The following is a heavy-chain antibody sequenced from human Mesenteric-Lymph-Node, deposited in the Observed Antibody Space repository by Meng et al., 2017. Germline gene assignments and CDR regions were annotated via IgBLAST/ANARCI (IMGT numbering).Heavy chain of an antibody. CDR1: GDSVNTHYY. Sequence: VQLHESGPGLVRPWETLSLTCTVSGDSVNTHYYWSWIRQSPEKGLELIGYIYHSGSANYNPSLKNRVTISVDTSRNQFSMKLNSLTAADTAVYYCARMIGSGPFDHWGQGSLVTVSS. D-gene: IGHD6-19*01. J-gene: IGHJ4*02. CDR3: ARMIGSGPFDH. V-gene: IGHV4-61*01. CDR2: IYHSGSA.